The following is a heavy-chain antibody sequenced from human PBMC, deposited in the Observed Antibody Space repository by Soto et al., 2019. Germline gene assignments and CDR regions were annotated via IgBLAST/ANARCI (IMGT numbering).Heavy chain of an antibody. J-gene: IGHJ6*02. Sequence: GGSLRLSCAASGFTFSSYGMHWVRQAPGKGLEWVAVIWYDGSNKYYADSVKGRFTISRDNSKNTLFLQMNNLRAEDTAVYYCARDGWLYYDSTSQGMDVWGQGTTVTVSS. V-gene: IGHV3-33*01. CDR2: IWYDGSNK. CDR1: GFTFSSYG. CDR3: ARDGWLYYDSTSQGMDV. D-gene: IGHD3-22*01.